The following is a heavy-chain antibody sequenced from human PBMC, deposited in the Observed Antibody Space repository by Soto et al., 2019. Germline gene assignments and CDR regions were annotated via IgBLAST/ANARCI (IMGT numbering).Heavy chain of an antibody. V-gene: IGHV1-46*01. CDR3: ARLWGEIGTAFDT. CDR1: GYTFTTYY. CDR2: FNPYTGGT. Sequence: QGQLVQSGAEVKKPGASVKVSCKASGYTFTTYYIHWMRQAPGQGLEWMGMFNPYTGGTRYAHKFQGRVTMTGDTSTSTGYMELSRLRSDATAVSYWARLWGEIGTAFDTWGPGTLVTVSS. D-gene: IGHD1-1*01. J-gene: IGHJ5*02.